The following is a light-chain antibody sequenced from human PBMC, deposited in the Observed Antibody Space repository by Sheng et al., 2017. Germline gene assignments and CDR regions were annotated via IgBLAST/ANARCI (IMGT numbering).Light chain of an antibody. CDR3: QQYNSYST. CDR2: ATS. Sequence: IQMTQSPSSLSASVGDRVTITCRASQDIRNGLGWYQQKPGKAPKLLIYATSTLQSGVPSRFSGGGSGTDFTLTISSLQPDDFATYFCQQYNSYSTFGQGTKVEIK. CDR1: QDIRNG. V-gene: IGKV1-6*01. J-gene: IGKJ1*01.